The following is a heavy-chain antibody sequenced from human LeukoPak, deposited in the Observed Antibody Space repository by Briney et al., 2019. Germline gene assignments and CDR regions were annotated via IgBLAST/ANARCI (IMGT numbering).Heavy chain of an antibody. V-gene: IGHV3-23*01. Sequence: GGPLRLSCATSGITFSNYAMSWVRQAPGKGLEWVSSISGSGGTTYYADSVKGRFTISSDNSKNTLSLQMNSLRAEDTAVYYCAKDQYSSGWYGTFDYWGQGTLVTVSS. D-gene: IGHD6-19*01. CDR2: ISGSGGTT. J-gene: IGHJ4*02. CDR1: GITFSNYA. CDR3: AKDQYSSGWYGTFDY.